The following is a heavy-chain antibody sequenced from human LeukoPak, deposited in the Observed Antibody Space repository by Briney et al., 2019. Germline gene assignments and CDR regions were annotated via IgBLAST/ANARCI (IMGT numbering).Heavy chain of an antibody. J-gene: IGHJ4*02. CDR2: ISSRGTTI. D-gene: IGHD2-15*01. CDR1: GFTFDDYA. Sequence: GRSLRLSCAASGFTFDDYAMHWVRQAPGKGLEWVSYISSRGTTIYYAESVKGRFTISRDNAKNSLYLQMNTLRAEDTAVYYCTRDSSYSLDYWGQGTLVTVSS. V-gene: IGHV3-48*03. CDR3: TRDSSYSLDY.